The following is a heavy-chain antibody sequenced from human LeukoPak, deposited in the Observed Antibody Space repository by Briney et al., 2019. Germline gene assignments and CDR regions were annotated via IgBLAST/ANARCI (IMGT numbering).Heavy chain of an antibody. CDR3: AKKYSNSWPAFDY. V-gene: IGHV3-23*01. CDR1: GFTFSSND. Sequence: PGGSLRLSCAASGFTFSSNDMSWVRQAPGKGLERVSGISGTDGSRSYADSVKGRFTISRDNSKNTLFLQMSSLRAEDTAVYYCAKKYSNSWPAFDYWGQGTLVTVSS. D-gene: IGHD4-11*01. CDR2: ISGTDGSR. J-gene: IGHJ4*02.